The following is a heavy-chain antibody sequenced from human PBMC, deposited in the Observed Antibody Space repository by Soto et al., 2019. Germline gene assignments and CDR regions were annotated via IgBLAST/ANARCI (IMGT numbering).Heavy chain of an antibody. CDR2: IYYSGST. Sequence: SETLSLTCTVSGGSISSYYWSWIRQPPGKGLEWIGYIYYSGSTNYNPSLKSRVTISVDTSKNQFSLKLSSVTAADTAVYYCASNGGIYDFWSGYFPQYYYGMDVWGQGTTVTVSS. J-gene: IGHJ6*02. CDR1: GGSISSYY. V-gene: IGHV4-59*01. D-gene: IGHD3-3*01. CDR3: ASNGGIYDFWSGYFPQYYYGMDV.